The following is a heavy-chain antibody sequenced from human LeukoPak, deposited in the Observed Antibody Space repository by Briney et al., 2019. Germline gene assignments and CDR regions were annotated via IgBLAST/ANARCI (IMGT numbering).Heavy chain of an antibody. V-gene: IGHV3-21*01. J-gene: IGHJ6*02. Sequence: GGSLRLSCVVSGCTVSNNYVSWVRQAPGKGLEWVSSISSSSGSIYYADSVKGRFTISRDNAKNSLYLQMNSLRAEDTAVYYCAKESQAWNYYYYGMDVWGQGTTVTVSS. CDR2: ISSSSGSI. CDR3: AKESQAWNYYYYGMDV. CDR1: GCTVSNNY.